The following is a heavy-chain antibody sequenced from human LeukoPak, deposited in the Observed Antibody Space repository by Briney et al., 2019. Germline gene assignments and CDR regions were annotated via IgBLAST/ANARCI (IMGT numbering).Heavy chain of an antibody. V-gene: IGHV3-64*01. D-gene: IGHD2-15*01. CDR3: ARDHPGLSFVCDY. CDR2: INSNGGST. CDR1: GFTFSSYA. J-gene: IGHJ4*02. Sequence: GGSLRLSCTASGFTFSSYAMHWVRQAPGKGLEYVSAINSNGGSTYYANSVKGRFTISRDNSKNTLYLQMGSLRAKDMAVYYCARDHPGLSFVCDYWGQGTLVTVSS.